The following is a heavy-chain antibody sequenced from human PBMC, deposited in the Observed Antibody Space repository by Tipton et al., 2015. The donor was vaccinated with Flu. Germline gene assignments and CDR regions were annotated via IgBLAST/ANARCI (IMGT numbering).Heavy chain of an antibody. J-gene: IGHJ4*02. V-gene: IGHV4-38-2*01. CDR1: GDSIGSGYY. CDR2: IFHTGST. Sequence: TLSLTCSVSGDSIGSGYYWGWIRQPPGKGLEWIGNIFHTGSTYSNPSLRSRVTLSVDTSKNQFSVKLSSVTPADTAVYYCARLPLALSYFDYWGQGTLVTVSS. CDR3: ARLPLALSYFDY.